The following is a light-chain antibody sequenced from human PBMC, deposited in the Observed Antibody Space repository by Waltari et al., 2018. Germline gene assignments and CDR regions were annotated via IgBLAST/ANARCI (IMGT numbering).Light chain of an antibody. CDR1: QSISSY. Sequence: DIQMTQSPSSLSASEGDRVTITCRASQSISSYLNWYQQIPGKAPKLLIYVASSLQSGVPSRFSGSGSGTDFTLTISSLQPEDFATYYCQQSYSTPYTFGQGTKLEIK. J-gene: IGKJ2*01. CDR3: QQSYSTPYT. CDR2: VAS. V-gene: IGKV1-39*01.